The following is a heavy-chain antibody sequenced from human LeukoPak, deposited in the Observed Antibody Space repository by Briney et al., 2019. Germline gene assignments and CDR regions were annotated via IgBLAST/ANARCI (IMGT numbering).Heavy chain of an antibody. Sequence: GASVKVSCKASGGTFSSYAISWVRQAPGQGLEWMRGIIPIFGTANYAQKFQGRVTITADESTSTAYMELSSLRSEDTAVYYCARLQSVVVVPVATAREEIDYWGQGILVTVSS. CDR3: ARLQSVVVVPVATAREEIDY. D-gene: IGHD2-2*01. CDR1: GGTFSSYA. J-gene: IGHJ4*02. CDR2: IIPIFGTA. V-gene: IGHV1-69*13.